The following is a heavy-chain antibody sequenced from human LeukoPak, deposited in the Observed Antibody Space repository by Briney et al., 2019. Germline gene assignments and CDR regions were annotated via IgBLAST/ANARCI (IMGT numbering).Heavy chain of an antibody. CDR1: GLIFSNYG. D-gene: IGHD5-18*01. CDR3: AKDQIALGYLFDY. J-gene: IGHJ4*02. Sequence: GRSLRLSCAASGLIFSNYGMHWVRQAPGKGLEWVAVISYDGNNIYYSDSVKGRFTISRDNSKNTLYLQMNSLRAEDTAVYYCAKDQIALGYLFDYWGQGTLVTVSS. CDR2: ISYDGNNI. V-gene: IGHV3-30*18.